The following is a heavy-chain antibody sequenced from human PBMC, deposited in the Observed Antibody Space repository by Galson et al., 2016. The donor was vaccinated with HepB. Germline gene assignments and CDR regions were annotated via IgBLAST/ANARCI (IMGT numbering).Heavy chain of an antibody. CDR1: GFTFDDYA. CDR3: AKDPDGDSPWWYFEL. D-gene: IGHD4-17*01. J-gene: IGHJ5*02. V-gene: IGHV3-9*01. Sequence: SLRLSCAASGFTFDDYAMHWVRQVXGTGLEWVSGISWNSGNIGYADSVKGRFTISRDNAKKSLYLQMNSLRAEDTAFYYCAKDPDGDSPWWYFELWGQGTLVTVSS. CDR2: ISWNSGNI.